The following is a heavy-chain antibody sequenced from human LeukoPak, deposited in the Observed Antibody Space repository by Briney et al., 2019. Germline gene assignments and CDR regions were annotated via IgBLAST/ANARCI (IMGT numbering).Heavy chain of an antibody. Sequence: PGGSLRLSCAASGFTVSTHYMNWVRQAPGKGLEWVSVIENGDKASYADSVKGRFTISRDDSNNKVFLHLNSVRPEDTAVYYCARPGGYSGHDFGGGPEGYLDFWGQGTVVTVSS. CDR3: ARPGGYSGHDFGGGPEGYLDF. J-gene: IGHJ4*02. CDR2: IENGDKA. D-gene: IGHD5-12*01. CDR1: GFTVSTHY. V-gene: IGHV3-53*01.